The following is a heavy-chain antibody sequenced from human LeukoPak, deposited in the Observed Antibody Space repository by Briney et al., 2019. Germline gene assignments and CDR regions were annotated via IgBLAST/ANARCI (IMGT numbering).Heavy chain of an antibody. CDR3: ARDRIWNDAGHDPFDI. CDR2: IYTSANT. J-gene: IGHJ3*02. D-gene: IGHD1-1*01. V-gene: IGHV4-4*07. CDR1: GASISSYY. Sequence: SETLSLTCTVSGASISSYYWSWIRQPAGKGLERIGRIYTSANTNYSPSFKSRATISIDRSKNQFSLNLPSVTAADTAVYYCARDRIWNDAGHDPFDIWGQGTMVTVPS.